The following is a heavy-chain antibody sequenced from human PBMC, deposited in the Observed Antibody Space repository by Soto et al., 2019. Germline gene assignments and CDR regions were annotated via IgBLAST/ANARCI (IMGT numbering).Heavy chain of an antibody. V-gene: IGHV3-11*05. J-gene: IGHJ4*02. CDR1: GFTFSHYY. D-gene: IGHD2-15*01. CDR2: ISSSSSYT. CDR3: ARDIVVVVAGVYYFDY. Sequence: GGSLRLYSATSGFTFSHYYMSLLRRAPGEGLEWVSYISSSSSYTNYADSVKGRFTISRDNAKNSLYLQMNSLRAEDTAVYYCARDIVVVVAGVYYFDYWGQGTLVTVSS.